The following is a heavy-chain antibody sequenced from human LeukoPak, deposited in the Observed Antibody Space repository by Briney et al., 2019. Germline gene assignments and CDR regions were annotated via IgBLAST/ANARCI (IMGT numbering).Heavy chain of an antibody. CDR2: INPNSGGT. CDR1: GYTFTGYY. V-gene: IGHV1-2*02. CDR3: ARGKYDILTGYYYDAFDI. J-gene: IGHJ3*02. D-gene: IGHD3-9*01. Sequence: ASVKVSCKASGYTFTGYYMHWVRQAPGQGLEWMGWINPNSGGTNYAQKFQGRVTMTRDTSISTAYMELSRLRSDDTAVYYCARGKYDILTGYYYDAFDIWGQGTMVTVSS.